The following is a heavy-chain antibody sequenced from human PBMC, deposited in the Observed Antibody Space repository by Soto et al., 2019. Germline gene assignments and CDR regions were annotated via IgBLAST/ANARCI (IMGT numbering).Heavy chain of an antibody. V-gene: IGHV5-51*01. CDR3: ARRYCTNGVCYRRPEKHNWFDP. CDR1: GYSFTSYW. J-gene: IGHJ5*02. D-gene: IGHD2-8*01. Sequence: GESLKISCKGSGYSFTSYWIGWVRQMPGKGLEWMGIIYPGDSDTRYSPSFQGQVTISADKSISTAYLQWSSLKASDTAMYYCARRYCTNGVCYRRPEKHNWFDPWGQGTLVTVSS. CDR2: IYPGDSDT.